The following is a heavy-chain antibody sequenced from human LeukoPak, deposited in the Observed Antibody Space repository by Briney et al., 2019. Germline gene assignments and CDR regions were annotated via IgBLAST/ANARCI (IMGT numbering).Heavy chain of an antibody. CDR1: GGSFSGYY. V-gene: IGHV4-34*01. CDR2: INHSRST. J-gene: IGHJ4*02. CDR3: ARGSGWFGELVFDY. D-gene: IGHD3-10*01. Sequence: PSETLSLTCAASGGSFSGYYWSWIRQPPGKGLEWIGEINHSRSTNYNPSLKSRVTISVDTSKNQFSLKLNTVTAEDTAVYYCARGSGWFGELVFDYWGQGTLVTVSS.